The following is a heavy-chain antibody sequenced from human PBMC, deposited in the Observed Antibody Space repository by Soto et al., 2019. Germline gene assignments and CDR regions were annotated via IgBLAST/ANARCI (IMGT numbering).Heavy chain of an antibody. CDR1: RFTFSNYD. CDR3: ATSVGATDYDFY. V-gene: IGHV3-48*02. J-gene: IGHJ4*02. CDR2: ITTSSDTI. Sequence: PGGSLRLSCAASRFTFSNYDMNWVRQAPGKGLEWVSFITTSSDTIYYADSVKGRFTISRDNSKSSLYLHMNSLRDEDTAVYYCATSVGATDYDFYWGQGNLVTVSS. D-gene: IGHD4-17*01.